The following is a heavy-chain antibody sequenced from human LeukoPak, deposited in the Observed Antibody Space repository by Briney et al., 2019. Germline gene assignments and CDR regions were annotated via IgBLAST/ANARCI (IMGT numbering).Heavy chain of an antibody. CDR3: ARGTAYTVPFDY. Sequence: GGSLRLSCAASGFTVSSNYMSWVRQAPGKGLEWVSVIYSGGSTYYAGSVKGRFTISRDNSKNTLYLQMNSLRAEDTAVYYCARGTAYTVPFDYWGQGTLVTVSS. V-gene: IGHV3-53*01. CDR1: GFTVSSNY. J-gene: IGHJ4*02. CDR2: IYSGGST. D-gene: IGHD3-16*01.